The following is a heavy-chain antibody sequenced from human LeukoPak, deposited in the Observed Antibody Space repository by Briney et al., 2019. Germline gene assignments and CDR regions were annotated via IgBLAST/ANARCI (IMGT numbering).Heavy chain of an antibody. CDR2: MNPNRGNT. CDR3: ARGRGISGRPGATSGLGY. V-gene: IGHV1-8*01. J-gene: IGHJ4*02. D-gene: IGHD1-26*01. Sequence: GASVKVSCKASGYTFTSYDISWGRPATGRGREWMGWMNPNRGNTGYAQKFQGRVTMTRNTSISTAYMELSSLRSEDTAVYYRARGRGISGRPGATSGLGYWGQGTLVTVSS. CDR1: GYTFTSYD.